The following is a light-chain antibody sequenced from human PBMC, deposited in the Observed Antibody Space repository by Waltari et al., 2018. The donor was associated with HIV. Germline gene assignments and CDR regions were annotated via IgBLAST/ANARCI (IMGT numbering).Light chain of an antibody. Sequence: QSALPQPPSVSGSPGQSITISCTGTSSDVGNYHLASWYQHHPKKAPTLMIYEVTKRPFGISYRFSGSESGTTASLTISGLQAEDEAEYYCCSYAGSRMLVFGGGTKLTVL. J-gene: IGLJ3*02. CDR3: CSYAGSRMLV. CDR2: EVT. CDR1: SSDVGNYHL. V-gene: IGLV2-23*02.